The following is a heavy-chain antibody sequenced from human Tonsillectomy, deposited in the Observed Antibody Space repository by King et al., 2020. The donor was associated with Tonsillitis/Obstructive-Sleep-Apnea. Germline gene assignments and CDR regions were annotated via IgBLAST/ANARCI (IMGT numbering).Heavy chain of an antibody. D-gene: IGHD5-18*01. V-gene: IGHV4-39*01. Sequence: QLQESGPGLVKPSETLSLTCTVSGGSISSSSYYWGWIRQPPGKGLEWIGSIYDSGSTYYNPSLKSRVTISVDTSKNQFSLKLGSVTAADTAVYYCARPDTPMVTFDFWGQGTLVTVSS. CDR3: ARPDTPMVTFDF. J-gene: IGHJ4*02. CDR1: GGSISSSSYY. CDR2: IYDSGST.